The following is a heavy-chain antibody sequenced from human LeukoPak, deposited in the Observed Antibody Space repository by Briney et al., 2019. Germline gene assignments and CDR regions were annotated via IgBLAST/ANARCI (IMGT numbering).Heavy chain of an antibody. Sequence: PSETLSLTCAVYGGSFSGYYWSWIRQPPGKGLEWIGEINHSGSTNYNPSLKSRVTISVDTPKNQFSLKLSSVTAADTAVYYCARAGPVFDYWGQGTLATVSS. D-gene: IGHD3-10*02. V-gene: IGHV4-34*01. J-gene: IGHJ4*02. CDR1: GGSFSGYY. CDR3: ARAGPVFDY. CDR2: INHSGST.